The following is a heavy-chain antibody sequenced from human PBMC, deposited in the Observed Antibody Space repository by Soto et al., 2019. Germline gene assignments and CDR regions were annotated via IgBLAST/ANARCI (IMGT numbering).Heavy chain of an antibody. CDR1: GYTFTSYA. V-gene: IGHV1-3*01. J-gene: IGHJ4*02. CDR2: INAGNGNT. CDR3: XXXXXXXXXXGDY. Sequence: QVHLVQSGAEVKKPGASVKVSCKASGYTFTSYAMHWVRQAPGXXLEWMGWINAGNGNTKYSQKFQGRVTITRDTXXXXXXXXXXXXXXXXXXXXXXXXXXXXXXXXGDYWGQGTLVTVSS.